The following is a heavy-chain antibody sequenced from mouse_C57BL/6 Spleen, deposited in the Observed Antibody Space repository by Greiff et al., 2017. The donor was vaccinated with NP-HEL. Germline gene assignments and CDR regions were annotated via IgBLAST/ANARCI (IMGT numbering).Heavy chain of an antibody. D-gene: IGHD3-2*02. CDR2: IRNKANGYTT. CDR1: GFTFTDYY. Sequence: EVQLVESGGGLVQPGGSLSLSCAASGFTFTDYYMSWVRQPPGKALEWLGFIRNKANGYTTEYSASVKGRFTISRDNSQSSLYLQVNALGAEDSATYYCARGQLRLLFAYWGQGTLVTVSA. J-gene: IGHJ3*01. CDR3: ARGQLRLLFAY. V-gene: IGHV7-3*01.